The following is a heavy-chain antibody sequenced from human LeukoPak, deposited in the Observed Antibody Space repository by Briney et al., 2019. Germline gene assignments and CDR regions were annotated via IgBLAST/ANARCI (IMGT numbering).Heavy chain of an antibody. CDR2: ISAYNGNT. V-gene: IGHV1-18*01. CDR1: GYTFTSYG. D-gene: IGHD6-19*01. CDR3: AREDSSGCQNDY. J-gene: IGHJ4*02. Sequence: GSVKVSFKASGYTFTSYGISWVRQAPGQGLEWMGWISAYNGNTNYAQKLQGRVTMTTDTSTSTAYMELRSLRSDDTAVYYCAREDSSGCQNDYWGQGTLVTVSS.